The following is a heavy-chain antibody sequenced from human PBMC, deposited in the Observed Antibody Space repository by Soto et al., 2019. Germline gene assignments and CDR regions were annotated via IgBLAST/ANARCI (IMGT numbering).Heavy chain of an antibody. D-gene: IGHD2-21*01. CDR2: IHPSGDTK. Sequence: QVQLVQSGAAVKEPGASVKVSCKASGYTFQNYHMHWVRQAPGQGLEWMGIIHPSGDTKTYAQRFHGGLARTRDASTSTAYMELSSLTSEDTAVYFCARDLWGSWTVDYWGQGTLVTVSS. J-gene: IGHJ4*02. CDR1: GYTFQNYH. V-gene: IGHV1-46*02. CDR3: ARDLWGSWTVDY.